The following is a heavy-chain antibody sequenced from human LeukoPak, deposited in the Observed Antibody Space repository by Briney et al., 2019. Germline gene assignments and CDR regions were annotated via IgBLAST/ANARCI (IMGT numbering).Heavy chain of an antibody. J-gene: IGHJ5*02. CDR2: MYYSGNT. CDR3: ARGSPYSSGWYSPQVFNWFDP. Sequence: SETLSLTCTVSGGSISSYYWSWIRQPPGKGLEWIGHMYYSGNTNYNPSLKSRVTLALDMSKNQFSLKLSSVTAADTAVYYCARGSPYSSGWYSPQVFNWFDPWGQGTLVTVSS. D-gene: IGHD6-19*01. CDR1: GGSISSYY. V-gene: IGHV4-59*12.